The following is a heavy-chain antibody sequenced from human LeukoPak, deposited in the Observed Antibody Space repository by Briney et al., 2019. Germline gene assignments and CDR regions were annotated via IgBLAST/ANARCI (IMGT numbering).Heavy chain of an antibody. CDR1: GLTFSAYW. J-gene: IGHJ4*02. V-gene: IGHV3-7*01. Sequence: PGGSLRLSCAASGLTFSAYWMTWVRQAPGRGLEWVANIKQDGSEKYYVDSVKGRFTISRDNSKSSLYLHVNSLRVEDTAVYYCARAGKTYDSSGYGSVAFDYWGQGTLVTVSS. CDR2: IKQDGSEK. D-gene: IGHD3-22*01. CDR3: ARAGKTYDSSGYGSVAFDY.